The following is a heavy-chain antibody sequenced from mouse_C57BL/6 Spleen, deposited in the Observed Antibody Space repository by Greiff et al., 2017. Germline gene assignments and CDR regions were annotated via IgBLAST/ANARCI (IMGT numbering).Heavy chain of an antibody. CDR2: IRSKSNNYAT. CDR1: GFSFNTYA. CDR3: VRQTQATSFAY. D-gene: IGHD3-2*02. J-gene: IGHJ3*01. V-gene: IGHV10-1*01. Sequence: EVQLVESGGGLVQPKGSLKLSCAASGFSFNTYAMNWVRQAPGKGLEWVARIRSKSNNYATYYADSVKDRFTISRDDSESMLYLQMNNLKTEDTAMYYCVRQTQATSFAYWGQGTLVTVSA.